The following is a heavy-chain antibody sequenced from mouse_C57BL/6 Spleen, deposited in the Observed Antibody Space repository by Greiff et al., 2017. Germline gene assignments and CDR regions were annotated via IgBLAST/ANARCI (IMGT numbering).Heavy chain of an antibody. V-gene: IGHV2-5*01. CDR2: IWRGGST. D-gene: IGHD1-1*01. CDR1: GFSLTSYG. Sequence: VQLQESGPGLVQPSQSLSITCTVSGFSLTSYGVHWVRQAPGKGLEWLGVIWRGGSTDYNAAFMSRLSITKDNSKSQVFFKMTSLQADDTAIYYCAKKDSYYYAMDYWGQGTSVTVSS. CDR3: AKKDSYYYAMDY. J-gene: IGHJ4*01.